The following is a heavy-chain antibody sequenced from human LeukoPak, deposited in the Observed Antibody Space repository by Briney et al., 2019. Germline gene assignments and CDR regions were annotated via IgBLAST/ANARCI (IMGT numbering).Heavy chain of an antibody. J-gene: IGHJ4*02. V-gene: IGHV3-7*01. CDR3: ARDLSGSFNY. D-gene: IGHD3-3*01. CDR1: GFTFSSYW. CDR2: IKQDGSEK. Sequence: PGGSLRLSCAASGFTFSSYWMGWVRQAPGKGLEWVANIKQDGSEKDYVDSVKGRFTISRDNAKNSLYLQMNNLGAEDTAVYYCARDLSGSFNYWGQGTLVTVSS.